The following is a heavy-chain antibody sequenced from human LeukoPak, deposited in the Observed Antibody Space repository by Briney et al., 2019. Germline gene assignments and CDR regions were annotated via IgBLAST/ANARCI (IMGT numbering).Heavy chain of an antibody. D-gene: IGHD6-19*01. Sequence: SETLSLTCTVSFGSISSDSHYWGWIRQPPGNRLEWIASIYYGGTTQYNPSLKSRATISIDTSNNRFSLRLTSAAAADTAVYYCARWSSDWENNYFDPWGQGILVTVSS. V-gene: IGHV4-39*07. CDR1: FGSISSDSHY. J-gene: IGHJ5*02. CDR2: IYYGGTT. CDR3: ARWSSDWENNYFDP.